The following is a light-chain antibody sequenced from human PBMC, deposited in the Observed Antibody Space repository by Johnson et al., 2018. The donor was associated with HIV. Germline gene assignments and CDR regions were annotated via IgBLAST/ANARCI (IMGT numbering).Light chain of an antibody. Sequence: QSVLTQPPSVSAAPGQKVTISCSGNSSTIGNNYVSWYQLLPGTAPKLLIYKNNKRPSGIPDRVSASKSGTSAPLTINGLQNGIEADYYCGTWDSSLGSHYVFGTVTKVTVL. J-gene: IGLJ1*01. CDR2: KNN. CDR3: GTWDSSLGSHYV. CDR1: SSTIGNNY. V-gene: IGLV1-51*02.